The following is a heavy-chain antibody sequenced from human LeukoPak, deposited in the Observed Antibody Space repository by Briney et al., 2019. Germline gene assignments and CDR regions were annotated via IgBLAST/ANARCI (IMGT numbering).Heavy chain of an antibody. Sequence: SETLSLTCTVSGGSISSGGYYWSWIRQPPGKGLEWIGYIYYSGSTYYNPSLKSRVTISVDTSKNQFSLKLSSVTAADTAVYYCARDLNTAFDYWGQGTLVTVSS. CDR3: ARDLNTAFDY. CDR2: IYYSGST. D-gene: IGHD5-18*01. J-gene: IGHJ4*02. CDR1: GGSISSGGYY. V-gene: IGHV4-31*03.